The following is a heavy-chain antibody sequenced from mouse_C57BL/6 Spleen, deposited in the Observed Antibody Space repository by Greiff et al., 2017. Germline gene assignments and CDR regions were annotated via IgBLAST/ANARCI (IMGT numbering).Heavy chain of an antibody. D-gene: IGHD2-4*01. CDR2: ISSGGSYP. V-gene: IGHV5-6*01. CDR3: ARRDDYDGDYFDY. CDR1: GFTFSSYG. J-gene: IGHJ2*01. Sequence: EVQLVESGGDLVKPGGSLKLSCAASGFTFSSYGMSWVRQTPDKRLEWVATISSGGSYPYYPDSVKGRFTISRDNAKNTLYLQMSSLKSEDTAMYYCARRDDYDGDYFDYWGQGTTLTVSS.